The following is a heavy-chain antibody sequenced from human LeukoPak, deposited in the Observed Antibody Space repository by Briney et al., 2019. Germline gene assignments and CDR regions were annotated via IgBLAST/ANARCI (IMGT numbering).Heavy chain of an antibody. CDR1: GGSISTYY. D-gene: IGHD2-15*01. V-gene: IGHV4-4*07. Sequence: PSETLSLTCTVSGGSISTYYWSWIRQPAGKGLEWIGRIYTSGSTNYNPSLKGRVTMSVDTSKNQFSLKLSSVTAADTAVYYCARGYCSGGNCYYFDYWGQGILVTVSS. J-gene: IGHJ4*02. CDR3: ARGYCSGGNCYYFDY. CDR2: IYTSGST.